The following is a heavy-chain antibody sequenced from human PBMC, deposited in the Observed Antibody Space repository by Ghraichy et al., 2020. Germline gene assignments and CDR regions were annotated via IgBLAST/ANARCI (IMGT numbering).Heavy chain of an antibody. J-gene: IGHJ4*01. D-gene: IGHD2-21*01. V-gene: IGHV3-74*01. CDR3: ARTAFCGSNCHYYFDF. CDR2: INPAGTST. CDR1: GFTFSTYW. Sequence: GGSLRLSCEASGFTFSTYWMHWVRQAPGKGLEWVSRINPAGTSTNYADSVKGRFTISRDNARNMLSLQLNSLRAEDTAVYFCARTAFCGSNCHYYFDFWGHGTLVTGSS.